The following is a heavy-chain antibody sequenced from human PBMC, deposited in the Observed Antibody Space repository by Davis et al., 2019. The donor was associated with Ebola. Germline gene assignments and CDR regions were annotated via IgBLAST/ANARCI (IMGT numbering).Heavy chain of an antibody. J-gene: IGHJ4*02. CDR2: ISSSSSYI. Sequence: GESLKISCAASGFTFSSYAMSWVRQAPGKGLEWVSSISSSSSYIYYADSVKGRFTISRDNAKNSLYLQMNSLRAEDTAVYYCARDGMATIPPCDYWGQGTLVTVSS. V-gene: IGHV3-21*01. CDR1: GFTFSSYA. CDR3: ARDGMATIPPCDY. D-gene: IGHD5-24*01.